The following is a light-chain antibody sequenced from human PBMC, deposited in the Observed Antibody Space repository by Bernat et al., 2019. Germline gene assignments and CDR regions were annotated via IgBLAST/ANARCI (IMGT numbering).Light chain of an antibody. CDR2: AAS. Sequence: EIVLTQSPVTLALSPGERVTLSCRASQSVGSYVACYQQKAGQPPRLLIYAASSRATGIPARFSGSGSGTDVTLTISSLEPEDFGTYYCQQRSIWPITFGQGTRLEIK. CDR3: QQRSIWPIT. CDR1: QSVGSY. J-gene: IGKJ5*01. V-gene: IGKV3-11*01.